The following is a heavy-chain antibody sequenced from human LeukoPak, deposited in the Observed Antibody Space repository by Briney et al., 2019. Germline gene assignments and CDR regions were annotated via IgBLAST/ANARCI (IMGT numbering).Heavy chain of an antibody. Sequence: PSETLSLTCTVSGGSISSSSYYWGWIRQPPGKGLEYIANIFYTGDTYYNPSLKSRVTISVDTSKNQFSLKLSSVTAADTAVYYCARGAGGYYSMYPLSWGQGTLVTVSS. V-gene: IGHV4-39*07. CDR2: IFYTGDT. CDR3: ARGAGGYYSMYPLS. D-gene: IGHD3-3*01. CDR1: GGSISSSSYY. J-gene: IGHJ5*02.